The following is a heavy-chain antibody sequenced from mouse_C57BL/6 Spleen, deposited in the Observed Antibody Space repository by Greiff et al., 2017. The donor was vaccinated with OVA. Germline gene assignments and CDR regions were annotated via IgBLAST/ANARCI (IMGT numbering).Heavy chain of an antibody. CDR2: INPNNGGT. D-gene: IGHD2-4*01. CDR3: ARGQVYYDYGEGYWYFDV. J-gene: IGHJ1*03. CDR1: GYTFTDYY. V-gene: IGHV1-26*01. Sequence: VQLQQSGPELVKPGASVKISCKASGYTFTDYYMNWVKQSHGKSLEWIGDINPNNGGTSYNQKFKGKATLTVDKSSSTAYMELRSLTSEDSAVYYCARGQVYYDYGEGYWYFDVWGTGTTVTVSS.